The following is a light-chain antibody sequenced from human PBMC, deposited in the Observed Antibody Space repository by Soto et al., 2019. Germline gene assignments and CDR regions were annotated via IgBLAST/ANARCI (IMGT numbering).Light chain of an antibody. V-gene: IGKV1-27*01. Sequence: DIQMTQSPSSLSASVGDRVTITCRASQGISNYLAGYQQKPGKVPKLLIYAASTLQSGVPSRFSGSGSGTEFTLTLSSLQPEDVATYYCQKYNSAPHTLGQGPKVEIK. CDR1: QGISNY. J-gene: IGKJ1*01. CDR3: QKYNSAPHT. CDR2: AAS.